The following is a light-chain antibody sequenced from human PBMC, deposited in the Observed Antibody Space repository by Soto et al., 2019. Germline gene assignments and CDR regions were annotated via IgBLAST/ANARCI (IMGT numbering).Light chain of an antibody. Sequence: DIQMTQSPSTLSASVGDRVTITCRASQSISSWLAWYQQKPGKAPKLLIYKASTLESGVPSRFGGSGSGTEFTLTISSLQPDDFATYYCQQYSGYWTFGQGTKVEI. CDR3: QQYSGYWT. CDR1: QSISSW. CDR2: KAS. J-gene: IGKJ1*01. V-gene: IGKV1-5*03.